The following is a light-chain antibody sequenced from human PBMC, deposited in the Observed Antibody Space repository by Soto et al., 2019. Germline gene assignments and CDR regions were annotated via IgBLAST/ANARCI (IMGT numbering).Light chain of an antibody. Sequence: EIVMTQSPATLSVSPGERATLSCRASQSIGGSLAWYQQKPGQAPSLLIYGASNRATGVPARFSGSGSGTDFTLTISSLQSEDFAVYYCQQYNNWWAFGQGTKVEIK. CDR3: QQYNNWWA. J-gene: IGKJ1*01. CDR2: GAS. V-gene: IGKV3-15*01. CDR1: QSIGGS.